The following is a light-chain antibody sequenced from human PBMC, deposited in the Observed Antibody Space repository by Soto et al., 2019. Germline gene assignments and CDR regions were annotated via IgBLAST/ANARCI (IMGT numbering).Light chain of an antibody. J-gene: IGKJ1*01. V-gene: IGKV3D-11*03. CDR1: QAVNTR. CDR3: HQRQSWPGT. CDR2: LTS. Sequence: EIVLTQSPATLSSFPGDRVTLSCRASQAVNTRLAWYQHKPGQAPRLLIYLTSNRAAGIPARFSGSGSGTDFNLTISDVEPEDFAVYYYHQRQSWPGTFSQGTKVDIK.